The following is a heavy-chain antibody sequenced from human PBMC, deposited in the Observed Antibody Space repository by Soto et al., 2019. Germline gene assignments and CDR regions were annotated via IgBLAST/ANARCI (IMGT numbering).Heavy chain of an antibody. CDR3: ARELYSSSWYWKYTNPAGQNWFDP. J-gene: IGHJ5*02. CDR2: INAGNGNT. V-gene: IGHV1-3*01. Sequence: ASSVKVSCKASGYTFTSYAMHWVRQAPGQRLEWMGWINAGNGNTKYSQKFQGRVTITRDTSASPAYMELSILRSEDTAVYYCARELYSSSWYWKYTNPAGQNWFDPWGQSALVTVYS. CDR1: GYTFTSYA. D-gene: IGHD6-13*01.